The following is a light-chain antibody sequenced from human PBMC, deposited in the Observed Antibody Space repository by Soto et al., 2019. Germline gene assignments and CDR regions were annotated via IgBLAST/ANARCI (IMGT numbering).Light chain of an antibody. CDR2: EVS. V-gene: IGLV2-23*02. Sequence: QSALTQPASVSGSPGQSITISCTGTSSDVGTYNLVSWYQQHPGKAPKLIISEVSKRPSGVSNRFSGSKSGNTASLTISGLQAEDEADYYCCSYAGSSYTFYWVFGGGTKLTVL. CDR3: CSYAGSSYTFYWV. J-gene: IGLJ3*02. CDR1: SSDVGTYNL.